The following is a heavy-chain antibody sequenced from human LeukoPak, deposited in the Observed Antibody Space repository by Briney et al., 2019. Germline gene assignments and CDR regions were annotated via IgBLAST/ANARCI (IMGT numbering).Heavy chain of an antibody. D-gene: IGHD3-22*01. CDR1: GGSISSSSYY. V-gene: IGHV4-61*05. Sequence: SETLSLTCTVSGGSISSSSYYWGWIRQPPGKGLEWIGYIYYSGSTNYNPSLKSRVTISVDTSKNQFSLKLSSVTAADTAVYYCARSDAGYYYDSSGYYYFDYWGQGTLVTVSS. CDR3: ARSDAGYYYDSSGYYYFDY. CDR2: IYYSGST. J-gene: IGHJ4*02.